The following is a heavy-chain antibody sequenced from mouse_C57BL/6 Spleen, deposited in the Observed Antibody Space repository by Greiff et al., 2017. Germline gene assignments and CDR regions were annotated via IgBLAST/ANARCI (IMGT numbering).Heavy chain of an antibody. CDR3: ARRAVVATHWYFDV. V-gene: IGHV5-17*01. D-gene: IGHD1-1*01. CDR2: ISSGSSTI. CDR1: GFTFSDYG. Sequence: EVNLVESGGGLVKPGGSLKLSCAASGFTFSDYGMHWVRQAPEKGLEWVAYISSGSSTIYYADTVKGRFTISRDNAKNTLFLQMTSLRSEDTAMYYCARRAVVATHWYFDVWGTGTTVTVSS. J-gene: IGHJ1*03.